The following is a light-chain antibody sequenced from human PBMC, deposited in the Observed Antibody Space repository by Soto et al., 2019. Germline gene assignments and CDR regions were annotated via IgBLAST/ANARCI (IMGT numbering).Light chain of an antibody. CDR1: QSVGSF. CDR3: QQRTNWRLT. J-gene: IGKJ4*01. CDR2: DTY. Sequence: EIVLTQSPATLSLSPGERATLSCRASQSVGSFLTWYQQKPGQAPRLLIYDTYNRATGIPARFSGSGSGTDFTLTISSLEPDDFAVYFCQQRTNWRLTFGGGTKVEIK. V-gene: IGKV3-11*01.